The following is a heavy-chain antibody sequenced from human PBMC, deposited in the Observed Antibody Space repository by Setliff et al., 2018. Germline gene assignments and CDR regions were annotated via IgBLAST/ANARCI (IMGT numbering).Heavy chain of an antibody. J-gene: IGHJ6*03. CDR2: MDYSGRT. Sequence: PSETLSLTCTVSGGSISSYYWGWIRQPPGKRLECMGGMDYSGRTYHNPFLQSRVTISIDTSKNQFSLKLNSVTAADMAVYYCAREQWLDPPGYYYMDVWAKGTTVTVSS. V-gene: IGHV4-39*07. CDR1: GGSISSYY. CDR3: AREQWLDPPGYYYMDV. D-gene: IGHD6-19*01.